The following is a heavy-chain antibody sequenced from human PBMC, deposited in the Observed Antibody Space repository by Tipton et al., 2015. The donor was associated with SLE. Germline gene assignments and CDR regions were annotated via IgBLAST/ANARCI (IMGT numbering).Heavy chain of an antibody. CDR2: IYTSGST. V-gene: IGHV4-61*02. CDR1: GGSIGSGTYY. Sequence: TLSLTCTVSGGSIGSGTYYWSWLRQPAGKGLEWIGRIYTSGSTSYNPSLKSRVTISLDTSKNQFSLKLSSVTAADTAVYYCARETAGFDSWGQGSLVTVSS. D-gene: IGHD6-13*01. CDR3: ARETAGFDS. J-gene: IGHJ4*02.